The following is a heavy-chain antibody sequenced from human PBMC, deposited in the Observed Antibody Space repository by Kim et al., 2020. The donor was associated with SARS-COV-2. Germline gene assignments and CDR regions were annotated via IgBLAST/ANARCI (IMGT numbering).Heavy chain of an antibody. V-gene: IGHV3-21*01. D-gene: IGHD6-13*01. CDR3: ARDQAGNYYMDV. J-gene: IGHJ6*03. Sequence: YYADAGKGRFTISRDNAKNSLYLQMNSLRAEDTAVYYCARDQAGNYYMDVWGKGTTVTVSS.